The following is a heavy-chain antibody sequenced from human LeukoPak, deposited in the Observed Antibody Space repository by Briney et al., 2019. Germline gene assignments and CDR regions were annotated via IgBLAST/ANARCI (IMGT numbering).Heavy chain of an antibody. CDR2: ISTTGDT. Sequence: GGSLRLSCAASGFTFRSYDMHWVRQATGTGLEWVSAISTTGDTYYPDSVKGRFTISRENAKNSLYLQMPALRAGDTAVYYCARGGRGSSWFDNWGQGTLVTVSS. CDR3: ARGGRGSSWFDN. D-gene: IGHD6-13*01. J-gene: IGHJ4*02. V-gene: IGHV3-13*01. CDR1: GFTFRSYD.